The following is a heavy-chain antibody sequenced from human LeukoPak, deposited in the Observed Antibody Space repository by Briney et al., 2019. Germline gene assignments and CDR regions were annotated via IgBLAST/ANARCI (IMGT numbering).Heavy chain of an antibody. CDR2: IRYDGTKK. Sequence: GGSLRLSCAGSGFIFNHYGMHWVRQAPGKGLEWLSFIRYDGTKKYHADSVKGRFSISRDNSKNTLYLQMNSLRAEDTAVYYCAKDWIGEYNWFDPWGQGTLVTVSS. CDR1: GFIFNHYG. D-gene: IGHD2-2*03. V-gene: IGHV3-30*02. J-gene: IGHJ5*02. CDR3: AKDWIGEYNWFDP.